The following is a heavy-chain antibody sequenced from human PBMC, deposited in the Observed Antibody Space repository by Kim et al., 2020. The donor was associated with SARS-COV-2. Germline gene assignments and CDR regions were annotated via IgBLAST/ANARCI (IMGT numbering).Heavy chain of an antibody. D-gene: IGHD2-21*02. CDR3: TRVSFGDRGFSYY. J-gene: IGHJ6*01. Sequence: SETLSLTCTVSGGSISSGSNYWAWIRQLPGKGREWIGHIDFSGTTYYNSTLRSRLTISADNSKNQFSLDLFSVTAADTAMYYCTRVSFGDRGFSYY. CDR2: IDFSGTT. V-gene: IGHV4-39*07. CDR1: GGSISSGSNY.